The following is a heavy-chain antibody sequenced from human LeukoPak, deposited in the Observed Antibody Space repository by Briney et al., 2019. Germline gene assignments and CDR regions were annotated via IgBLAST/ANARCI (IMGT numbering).Heavy chain of an antibody. V-gene: IGHV4-59*01. CDR1: GGSISSYY. CDR2: IYYSGST. CDR3: ARGVPYDFWSGYYAGFDY. Sequence: SSETLSLTCTVSGGSISSYYWSWIRQPPGKGLEWIGYIYYSGSTNYNPSPKSRVTISVDTSKNQFSLKLSFVTAADTAVYYCARGVPYDFWSGYYAGFDYWGQGTLVTVSS. J-gene: IGHJ4*02. D-gene: IGHD3-3*01.